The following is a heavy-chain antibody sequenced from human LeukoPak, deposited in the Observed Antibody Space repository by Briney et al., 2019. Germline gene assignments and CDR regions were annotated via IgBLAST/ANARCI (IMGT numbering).Heavy chain of an antibody. D-gene: IGHD3-10*01. V-gene: IGHV1-2*02. CDR1: GYTFTGYY. CDR3: ARDRFTMVRGGIHFFDY. Sequence: ASVKVSCKASGYTFTGYYMHWVRQAPGQGLEWMGWINPNSGGTNYAQKFQGRVTMTRDTSISTAYMELSRLRSDDTAVYYCARDRFTMVRGGIHFFDYWGQGTLVTVSS. J-gene: IGHJ4*02. CDR2: INPNSGGT.